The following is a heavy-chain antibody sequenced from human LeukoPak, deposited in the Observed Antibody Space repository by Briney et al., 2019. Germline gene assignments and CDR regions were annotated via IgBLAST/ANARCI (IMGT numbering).Heavy chain of an antibody. CDR2: IKQDGSEK. D-gene: IGHD6-19*01. V-gene: IGHV3-7*01. CDR3: ARLAAPRSYYFDY. CDR1: GFTFSTYW. Sequence: PGGSLRLSCAVSGFTFSTYWMSWVRQAPGKGLEWVASIKQDGSEKYYVDSVKGRFTISRDNAKNSLYLQMNSLRAEDTAVYYCARLAAPRSYYFDYWGQGTLVTVSS. J-gene: IGHJ4*02.